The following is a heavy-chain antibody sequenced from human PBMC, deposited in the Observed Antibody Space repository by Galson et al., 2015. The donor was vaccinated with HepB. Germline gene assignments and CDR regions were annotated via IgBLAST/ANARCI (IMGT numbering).Heavy chain of an antibody. V-gene: IGHV1-18*04. D-gene: IGHD2-8*01. Sequence: SVKVSCKASGYTFTSYGISWVRQAPGQGLEWMGWISAYNGNTNYAQKLQGRVTMTTDTSTSTAYMELRSLRSDDTAVYYCATDQCTNGVCYMGGGDYWGQGTLVTVSS. CDR3: ATDQCTNGVCYMGGGDY. CDR1: GYTFTSYG. J-gene: IGHJ4*02. CDR2: ISAYNGNT.